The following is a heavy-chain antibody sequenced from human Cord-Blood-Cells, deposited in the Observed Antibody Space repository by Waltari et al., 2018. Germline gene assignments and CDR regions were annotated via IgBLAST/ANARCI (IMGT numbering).Heavy chain of an antibody. D-gene: IGHD1-1*01. CDR1: GFSLSNARLG. J-gene: IGHJ4*02. V-gene: IGHV2-26*01. Sequence: QVTLKESGPVLVKPTEPLTLTSTDSGFSLSNARLGVSWIRQPPGKALEWLAHIFSNDEKSYSTSLKSRLTISKDTSKSQVVLTMTNMDPVDTATYYCARISNWYYFDYWGQGTLVTVSS. CDR3: ARISNWYYFDY. CDR2: IFSNDEK.